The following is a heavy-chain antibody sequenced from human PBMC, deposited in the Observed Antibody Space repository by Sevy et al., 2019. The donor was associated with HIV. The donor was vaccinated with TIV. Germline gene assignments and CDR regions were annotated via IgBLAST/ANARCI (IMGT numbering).Heavy chain of an antibody. CDR2: VNHSGST. V-gene: IGHV4-34*01. Sequence: SETLSLTCAVYGGSFSGYFWNWIRQPPGKGLEWIGDVNHSGSTNYNPSLKSRVTISVDSSKNQFSLKLSSVTAADTAVYYCARAGAYSGSFFDYWGQGTLVTVSS. J-gene: IGHJ4*02. CDR1: GGSFSGYF. CDR3: ARAGAYSGSFFDY. D-gene: IGHD1-26*01.